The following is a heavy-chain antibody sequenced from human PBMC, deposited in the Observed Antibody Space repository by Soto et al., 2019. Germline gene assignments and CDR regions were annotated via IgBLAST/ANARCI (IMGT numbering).Heavy chain of an antibody. D-gene: IGHD6-19*01. V-gene: IGHV3-23*01. Sequence: PGGSLRLSCAASAFTFSNYAMNWVRQAPGKGLEWVSVISGSGGSASYADSVQGRFTISRDNSKNTLYLQMNSLRAEDTAIYYCVREDSAWDSRGSFDFWGRGTMVTV. CDR3: VREDSAWDSRGSFDF. J-gene: IGHJ3*01. CDR2: ISGSGGSA. CDR1: AFTFSNYA.